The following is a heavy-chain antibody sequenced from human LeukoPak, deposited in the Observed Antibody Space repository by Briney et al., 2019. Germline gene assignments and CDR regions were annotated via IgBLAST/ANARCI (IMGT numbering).Heavy chain of an antibody. CDR1: GFTFSSYG. Sequence: GGSLRLSCAASGFTFSSYGMHWVRQAPGKGLEWVAFIRYDGSNKYYADSVKGRFTISRDNSKNTLYLQMNSLRAEDTAVYYCARRGWGYSYGYAYYFDYWGQGTLVTISS. J-gene: IGHJ4*02. CDR2: IRYDGSNK. D-gene: IGHD5-18*01. V-gene: IGHV3-30*02. CDR3: ARRGWGYSYGYAYYFDY.